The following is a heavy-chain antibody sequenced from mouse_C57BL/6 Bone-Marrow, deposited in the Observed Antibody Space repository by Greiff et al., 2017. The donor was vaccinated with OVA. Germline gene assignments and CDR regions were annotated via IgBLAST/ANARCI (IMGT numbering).Heavy chain of an antibody. D-gene: IGHD2-1*01. Sequence: VQLQQSGAELVRPGASVKLSCTASGFNITDAYMHWVKQRPEQGLEWIGWIYPENGDTEYASKLQGKATITADTSSNTAYLQLSSLTSEDTAVYYCTTFYGNGGAWFAYWGQGTLVTVSA. J-gene: IGHJ3*01. CDR2: IYPENGDT. CDR1: GFNITDAY. V-gene: IGHV14-4*01. CDR3: TTFYGNGGAWFAY.